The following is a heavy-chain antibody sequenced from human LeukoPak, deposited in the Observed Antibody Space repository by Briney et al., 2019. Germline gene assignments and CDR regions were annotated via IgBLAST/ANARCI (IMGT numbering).Heavy chain of an antibody. CDR2: ISGSGGST. Sequence: GGSLRLSCAASGFTFSSYGMSWVRQAPGKGLEWVSAISGSGGSTYYADSVKGRFTISRDNSKNTPYLQMNSLRAEDTAVYYCAKDRYDYGILDYWGQGTLVTASS. CDR1: GFTFSSYG. D-gene: IGHD4/OR15-4a*01. J-gene: IGHJ4*02. CDR3: AKDRYDYGILDY. V-gene: IGHV3-23*01.